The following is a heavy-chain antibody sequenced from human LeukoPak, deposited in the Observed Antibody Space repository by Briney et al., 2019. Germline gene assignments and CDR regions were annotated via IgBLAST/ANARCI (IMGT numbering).Heavy chain of an antibody. CDR1: GGSISSHY. CDR3: ARLWSGYLPYYYYYMDV. D-gene: IGHD3-3*01. V-gene: IGHV4-59*11. Sequence: SETLSLTCIVSGGSISSHYWSWIRQPAGKGLEWIGEIYHSGSTNYNPSLKSRVTISVDKSKNQFSLKLSSVTAADTAVYYCARLWSGYLPYYYYYMDVWGKGTTVTVSS. J-gene: IGHJ6*03. CDR2: IYHSGST.